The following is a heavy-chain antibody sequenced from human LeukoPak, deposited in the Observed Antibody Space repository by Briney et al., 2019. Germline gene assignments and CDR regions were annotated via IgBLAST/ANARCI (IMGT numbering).Heavy chain of an antibody. CDR3: ARDQIFYGSGEPYMDV. CDR2: ISGSGGST. D-gene: IGHD3-10*01. Sequence: GGSLRLSCAASGFTFSSYAMSWVRQAPGKGLEWVSAISGSGGSTYYADSVKGRFTISRDNSKNTLYLQMNSLRAEDTAVYYCARDQIFYGSGEPYMDVWGKGTTVTVSS. CDR1: GFTFSSYA. V-gene: IGHV3-23*01. J-gene: IGHJ6*03.